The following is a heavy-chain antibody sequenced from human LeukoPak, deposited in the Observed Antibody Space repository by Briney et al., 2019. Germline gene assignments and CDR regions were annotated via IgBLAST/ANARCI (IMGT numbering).Heavy chain of an antibody. CDR1: GGTFSSYA. Sequence: SVQVSCKASGGTFSSYAISWVRQPPGQGLEWMGRIIPILGIANYAQKFQGRVTMTRATSIITAYMELSSLRSDDTAMYYCARDVGYSGYDLDYWGQGTLVTVSS. CDR2: IIPILGIA. D-gene: IGHD5-12*01. V-gene: IGHV1-69*04. CDR3: ARDVGYSGYDLDY. J-gene: IGHJ4*02.